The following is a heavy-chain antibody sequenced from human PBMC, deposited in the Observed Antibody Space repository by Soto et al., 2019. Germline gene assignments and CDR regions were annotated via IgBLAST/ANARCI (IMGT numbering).Heavy chain of an antibody. V-gene: IGHV4-59*11. CDR3: AISGHTCGGVV. Sequence: SETLSVTCTVSGASMTAHHCSRIRQPPGKGLEYIDYIFYSRNTHYNSSFKSRVTMSIDIARNQISLNLNSVTTADTAVYYCAISGHTCGGVVWGHGILVTVSS. CDR2: IFYSRNT. J-gene: IGHJ1*01. D-gene: IGHD3-16*01. CDR1: GASMTAHH.